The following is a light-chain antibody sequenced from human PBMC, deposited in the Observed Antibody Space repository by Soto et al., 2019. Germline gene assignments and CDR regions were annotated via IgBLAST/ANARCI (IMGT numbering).Light chain of an antibody. CDR1: QSVSSN. CDR2: GAS. CDR3: QQRSNWLWT. V-gene: IGKV3-15*01. Sequence: EIVITPSPATLSVSPGESATLSCRASQSVSSNLAWYQQKPGQAPRLLIYGASTRATGIPARFSGSGSGTDFTLTISSLEPEEFAVYYCQQRSNWLWTVGQGTKVEIK. J-gene: IGKJ1*01.